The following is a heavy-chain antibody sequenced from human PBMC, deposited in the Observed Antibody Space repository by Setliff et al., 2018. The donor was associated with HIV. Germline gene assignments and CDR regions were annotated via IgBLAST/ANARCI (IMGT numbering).Heavy chain of an antibody. CDR1: GGSISSSSYY. CDR2: IYYSGST. J-gene: IGHJ4*02. D-gene: IGHD6-6*01. V-gene: IGHV4-39*07. CDR3: ARAVQLGYFDY. Sequence: PSETLSLTCTVSGGSISSSSYYWGWIRQPPGKGLEWIGSIYYSGSTYYNPSLKSRVTISVDTSKNQFSLKLSAVTAADTAVDYCARAVQLGYFDYWGQGTLVTVSS.